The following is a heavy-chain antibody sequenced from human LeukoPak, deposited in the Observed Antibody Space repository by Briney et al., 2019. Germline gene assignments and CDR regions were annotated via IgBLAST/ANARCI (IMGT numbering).Heavy chain of an antibody. V-gene: IGHV4-61*02. D-gene: IGHD3-3*01. J-gene: IGHJ4*02. CDR1: GGSISNGAYY. CDR3: ARIGSHNDFWSGYSH. Sequence: SQTLSLTCTVSGGSISNGAYYWSWIRQPAGKTLEWIGRIYSTGVTDYSPSFKSRVSMSLDTSRNHFSLKLRSVTAADTAMYYCARIGSHNDFWSGYSHWSQGTLVAVSS. CDR2: IYSTGVT.